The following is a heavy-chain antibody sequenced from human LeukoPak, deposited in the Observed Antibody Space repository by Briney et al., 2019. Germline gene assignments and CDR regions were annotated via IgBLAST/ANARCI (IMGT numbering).Heavy chain of an antibody. J-gene: IGHJ3*02. V-gene: IGHV3-48*01. Sequence: GGSLRLSCAASGFTFSSYSMNWVRQAPGKGLEWISYISGSASTIYYADSVKGRFTISRDNAKNSLYLQMNSLRAEDTAVYYCARDGIPLRPRDAFDIWGQGTMVTVSS. CDR3: ARDGIPLRPRDAFDI. CDR2: ISGSASTI. D-gene: IGHD1-26*01. CDR1: GFTFSSYS.